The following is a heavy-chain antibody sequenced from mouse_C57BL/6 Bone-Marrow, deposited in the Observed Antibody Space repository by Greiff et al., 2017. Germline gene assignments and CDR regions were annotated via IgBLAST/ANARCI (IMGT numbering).Heavy chain of an antibody. D-gene: IGHD1-1*01. CDR1: GFSLTSYG. V-gene: IGHV2-2*01. Sequence: VQLQQSGPGLVQPSQSLSITCTVSGFSLTSYGVHWVRQSPGKGLEWLGVIWSGGSTDYNAAFISRLSISKENSKSQVFFKMNSLQADDTAIYYCASQAYYYGSRGGAMDYWGQGTSVTVSS. CDR2: IWSGGST. CDR3: ASQAYYYGSRGGAMDY. J-gene: IGHJ4*01.